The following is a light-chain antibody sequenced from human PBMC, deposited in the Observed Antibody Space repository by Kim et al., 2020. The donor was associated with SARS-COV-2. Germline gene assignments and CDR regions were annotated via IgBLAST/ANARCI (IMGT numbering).Light chain of an antibody. J-gene: IGLJ3*02. CDR3: SSYTSSSTLV. CDR1: SSDVGGYKY. V-gene: IGLV2-14*04. Sequence: GQASTIACTGTSSDVGGYKYVSWYQQHPGKAPKLMIYDVSKRPSVVSNRFSGSKSGNTASLTISGLQAEDEADYSCSSYTSSSTLVFGGGTQLTVL. CDR2: DVS.